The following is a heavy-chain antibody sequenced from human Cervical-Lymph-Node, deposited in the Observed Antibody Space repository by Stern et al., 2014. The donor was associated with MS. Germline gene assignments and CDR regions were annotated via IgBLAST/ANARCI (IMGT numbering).Heavy chain of an antibody. CDR2: IHPGGGST. CDR3: ARGVAAAVAAWNWLDP. V-gene: IGHV1-46*01. D-gene: IGHD6-19*01. Sequence: VQLVESGAEVKKPGASVKVSCKAAGYIFTTHYIHWVRQAPGQGLEWMGIIHPGGGSTTYAQKFQGRVTMTRDTSTSTVYMELRSLTSEDTAVYYCARGVAAAVAAWNWLDPWGQGTLVTVSS. J-gene: IGHJ5*02. CDR1: GYIFTTHY.